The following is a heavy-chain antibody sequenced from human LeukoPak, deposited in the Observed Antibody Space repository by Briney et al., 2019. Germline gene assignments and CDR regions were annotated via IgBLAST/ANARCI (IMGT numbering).Heavy chain of an antibody. CDR2: IYPVDSDT. J-gene: IGHJ4*02. Sequence: GAALQISFKGSGCGFTSYWSGWVGRVPGKGLEWMGMIYPVDSDTRYSPSFQGQVTISADKSISTAYLQWSSLKASDTAMYYCARLPYSSSWTPFDYWGQGTLVTVSS. V-gene: IGHV5-51*01. D-gene: IGHD6-13*01. CDR3: ARLPYSSSWTPFDY. CDR1: GCGFTSYW.